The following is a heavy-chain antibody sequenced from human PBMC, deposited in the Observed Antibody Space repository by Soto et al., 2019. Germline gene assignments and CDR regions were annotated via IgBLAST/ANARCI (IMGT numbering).Heavy chain of an antibody. CDR1: GFTFSSYA. Sequence: GGSPRLSCSASGFTFSSYAMHWVRQAPGKGLEYVSAISSNGGSTYYADSVKGRFTISRDNSKNTLYLQMSSLRAEDTAVYYCVKDPEYSSSSGTFGAFDYWGQGTLVTVSS. CDR3: VKDPEYSSSSGTFGAFDY. V-gene: IGHV3-64D*06. J-gene: IGHJ4*02. D-gene: IGHD6-6*01. CDR2: ISSNGGST.